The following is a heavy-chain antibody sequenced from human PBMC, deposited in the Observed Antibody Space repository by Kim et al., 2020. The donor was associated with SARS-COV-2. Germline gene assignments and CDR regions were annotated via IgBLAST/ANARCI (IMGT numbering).Heavy chain of an antibody. D-gene: IGHD3-10*01. CDR1: GGSFSGYY. J-gene: IGHJ6*02. CDR3: ARWAGILWFGGLLHNHYYGMDV. CDR2: INHSGST. Sequence: SETLSLTCAVYGGSFSGYYWSWIRQPPGKGLEWIGEINHSGSTNYNPSLKSRVTISVDTSKNQFSLKLSSVTAADTAVYYCARWAGILWFGGLLHNHYYGMDVWGQGTTVTVSS. V-gene: IGHV4-34*01.